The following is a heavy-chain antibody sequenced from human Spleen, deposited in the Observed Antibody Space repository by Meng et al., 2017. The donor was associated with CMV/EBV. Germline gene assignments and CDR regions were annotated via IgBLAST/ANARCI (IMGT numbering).Heavy chain of an antibody. V-gene: IGHV3-9*01. CDR3: ARIGLWYGMGNGMDV. J-gene: IGHJ6*02. CDR2: ISWNSGSI. D-gene: IGHD5-18*01. CDR1: GFTFDDYA. Sequence: GGSLRLSCAASGFTFDDYAMHWVRQAPGKGLEWVSGISWNSGSIGYADSVKGRFTISRDNAKNSLYLQMNSLRAEDTAVYYCARIGLWYGMGNGMDVWGQGTTVTVSS.